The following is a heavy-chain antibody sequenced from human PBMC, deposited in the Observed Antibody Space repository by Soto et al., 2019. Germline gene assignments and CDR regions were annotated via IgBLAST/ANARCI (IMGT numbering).Heavy chain of an antibody. J-gene: IGHJ6*01. CDR3: ARQSGGYYYYGMD. Sequence: PSDSLSPTSIHSGCPIIDYYWSWIRQPPGKGLEWIGYIYYSGTTDYSPSLKSRVTISVDTSKNQFSLKLSSVTAADSAIYYCARQSGGYYYYGMD. D-gene: IGHD1-26*01. CDR2: IYYSGTT. CDR1: GCPIIDYY. V-gene: IGHV4-59*08.